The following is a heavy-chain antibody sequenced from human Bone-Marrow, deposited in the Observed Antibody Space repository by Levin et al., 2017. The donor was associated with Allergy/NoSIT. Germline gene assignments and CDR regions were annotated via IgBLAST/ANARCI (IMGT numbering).Heavy chain of an antibody. V-gene: IGHV3-30*18. CDR2: ISYSGSNK. CDR1: GFIFNRYG. D-gene: IGHD3-9*01. Sequence: SGGSLRLSCAASGFIFNRYGMHWVRQAPGKGLEWVAVISYSGSNKLYVDSVEGRFTISRDDSKNTLYLEMNSLRVEDTAVYYCAKVEGPPYYEISPDSNYFHGVDVWGQGTTVTVSS. J-gene: IGHJ6*02. CDR3: AKVEGPPYYEISPDSNYFHGVDV.